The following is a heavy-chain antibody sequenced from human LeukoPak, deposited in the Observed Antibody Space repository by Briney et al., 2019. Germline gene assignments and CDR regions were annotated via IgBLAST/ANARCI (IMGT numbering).Heavy chain of an antibody. D-gene: IGHD1-1*01. CDR1: GYTFTSYY. J-gene: IGHJ4*02. CDR3: AKHNEVGDNYYLDY. CDR2: INPSGGST. V-gene: IGHV1-46*01. Sequence: GASVKVSCKASGYTFTSYYMHWVRQAPGQGLEWMGIINPSGGSTSYTQKFQGRVTMTRDTSTTTVYMELGSLRSQDTAVYYCAKHNEVGDNYYLDYWGQGTLVTVSS.